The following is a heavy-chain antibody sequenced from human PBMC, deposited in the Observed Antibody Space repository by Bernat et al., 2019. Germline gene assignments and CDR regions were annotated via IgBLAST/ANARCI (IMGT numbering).Heavy chain of an antibody. V-gene: IGHV1-69*01. J-gene: IGHJ4*02. CDR1: GGTFSSYA. CDR2: IIPIFGTA. D-gene: IGHD3-10*01. CDR3: ARAKVQGPPGDPHGPGDY. Sequence: QVQLVQSGAEVKKPGSSVKVSCKASGGTFSSYAISWVRQAPGQGLEWMGGIIPIFGTANYAQKFQGRVTITADESTSTAYMELSSLRSEDTAVYYCARAKVQGPPGDPHGPGDYWGQGTLVTVSS.